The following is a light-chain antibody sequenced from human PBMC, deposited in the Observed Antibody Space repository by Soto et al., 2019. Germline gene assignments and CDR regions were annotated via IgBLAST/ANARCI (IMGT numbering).Light chain of an antibody. CDR2: DVS. Sequence: QSVLTQPASVSGSPGQSVTISCSGISSGAADYNYVSWYQQHPGKAPKLMISDVSNRPSGISDRFSGSKSGNTASLTISGLQAEDEADYYCSSYTISTTVFGTWTKVTVL. CDR3: SSYTISTTV. CDR1: SSGAADYNY. J-gene: IGLJ1*01. V-gene: IGLV2-14*01.